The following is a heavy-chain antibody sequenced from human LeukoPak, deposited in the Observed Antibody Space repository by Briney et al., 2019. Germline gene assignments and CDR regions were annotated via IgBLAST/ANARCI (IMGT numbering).Heavy chain of an antibody. CDR2: ISGSGGST. D-gene: IGHD1-26*01. CDR1: GFTFSSYA. Sequence: QTGGSLRLSCAASGFTFSSYAMSWVRQAPGKGLEWVSAISGSGGSTYYADSVKGRFTISRDNSKNTLYLQMNSLRAEDTAVYYCAKDTGIVGASYFDYWGQGTLVTVSS. V-gene: IGHV3-23*01. J-gene: IGHJ4*02. CDR3: AKDTGIVGASYFDY.